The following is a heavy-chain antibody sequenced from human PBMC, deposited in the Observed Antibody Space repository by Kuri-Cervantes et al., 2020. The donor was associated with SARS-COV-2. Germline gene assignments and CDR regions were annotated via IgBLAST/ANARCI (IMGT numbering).Heavy chain of an antibody. Sequence: GGSLRLSCAASGFTFSSYAMSWVRQAPGKGLEWVSAISGSGGSTYYADSVKGRFTISRDNSKNTLYLQMNSPRAEDTAVYYCARDWSSQWLAYDYWSQGTLVTVSS. D-gene: IGHD6-19*01. J-gene: IGHJ4*02. CDR3: ARDWSSQWLAYDY. CDR2: ISGSGGST. V-gene: IGHV3-23*01. CDR1: GFTFSSYA.